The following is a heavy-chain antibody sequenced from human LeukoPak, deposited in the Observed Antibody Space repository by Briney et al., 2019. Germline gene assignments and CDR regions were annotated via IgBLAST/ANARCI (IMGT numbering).Heavy chain of an antibody. CDR2: IYPDGST. V-gene: IGHV3-53*01. CDR1: GFIVSSNY. Sequence: ETLSLTCAASGFIVSSNYMSWVRRAPGKGLEWVSVIYPDGSTNYADSVKGRFTISRDNSKNTLYLQMNSLRAEDTAVYYCGRARYSTSSGIDYWGQGTLVTVSS. CDR3: GRARYSTSSGIDY. J-gene: IGHJ4*02. D-gene: IGHD6-6*01.